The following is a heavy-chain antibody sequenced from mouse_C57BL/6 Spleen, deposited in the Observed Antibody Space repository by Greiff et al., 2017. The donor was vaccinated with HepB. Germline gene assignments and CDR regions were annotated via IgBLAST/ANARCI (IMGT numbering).Heavy chain of an antibody. CDR2: ISSGSSTI. D-gene: IGHD1-3*01. CDR1: GFTFSDYG. V-gene: IGHV5-17*01. CDR3: ARTRLKNAMDY. Sequence: EVKLMESGGGLVKPGGSLKLSCAASGFTFSDYGMHWVRQAPEKGLEWVAYISSGSSTIYYADTVKGRFTISRDNAKNTLFLQMTSLRSEDTAMYYCARTRLKNAMDYWGQGTSVTVSS. J-gene: IGHJ4*01.